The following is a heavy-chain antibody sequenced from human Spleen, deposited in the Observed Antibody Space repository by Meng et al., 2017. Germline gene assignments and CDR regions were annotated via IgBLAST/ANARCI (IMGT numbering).Heavy chain of an antibody. J-gene: IGHJ4*02. V-gene: IGHV4-34*01. Sequence: QVQLQPGGAGLLKPSEPLSLTCVVSGGSFSDYYWSWIRQPPGKGLEWIGEINHSGSTNYNPSLESRATISVDTSQNNLSLKLSSVTAADSAVYYCARGPTTMAHDFDYWGQGTLVTVSS. CDR2: INHSGST. D-gene: IGHD4-11*01. CDR3: ARGPTTMAHDFDY. CDR1: GGSFSDYY.